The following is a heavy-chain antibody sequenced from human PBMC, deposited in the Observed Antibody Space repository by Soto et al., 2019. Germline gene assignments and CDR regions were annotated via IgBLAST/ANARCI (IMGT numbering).Heavy chain of an antibody. Sequence: QITLKESGPTLVKPTQTLTLTCTFSGFSLSTSGVGVGWIRQPPGKALEWLALIYWDDDKRYSPSLKSRLTITKDTSKNQVVLTMTNMDPVDTATYYCAHRVSSGYYQHFDYWGQGTLVTVSS. J-gene: IGHJ4*02. CDR2: IYWDDDK. CDR1: GFSLSTSGVG. D-gene: IGHD3-22*01. CDR3: AHRVSSGYYQHFDY. V-gene: IGHV2-5*02.